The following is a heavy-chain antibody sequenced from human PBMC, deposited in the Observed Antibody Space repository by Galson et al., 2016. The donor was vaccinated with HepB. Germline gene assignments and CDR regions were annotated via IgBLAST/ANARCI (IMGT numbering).Heavy chain of an antibody. CDR3: AREDSSGYYYFDY. CDR2: ISYDGSNK. Sequence: SLRLSCAASGFTFSTYAMHWVRQAPGKGLEWVALISYDGSNKYYADPVKGRFTISRDNSKTTLYLQMNSLRAEDTAVYYCAREDSSGYYYFDYWGQGTLVTVSS. CDR1: GFTFSTYA. D-gene: IGHD3-22*01. V-gene: IGHV3-30*04. J-gene: IGHJ4*02.